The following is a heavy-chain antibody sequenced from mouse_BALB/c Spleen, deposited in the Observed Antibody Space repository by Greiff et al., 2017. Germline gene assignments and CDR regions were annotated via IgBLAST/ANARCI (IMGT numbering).Heavy chain of an antibody. CDR3: AREGDYYGYFY. J-gene: IGHJ2*01. Sequence: VKLVESGPGLVAPSQSLSITCTVSGFSLTSYGVHWVRQPPGKGLEWLGVIWAGGSTNYNSALMSRLSISKDNSKSQVFLKMNSLQTDDTAMYYCAREGDYYGYFYWGQGTTLTVSS. CDR2: IWAGGST. CDR1: GFSLTSYG. V-gene: IGHV2-9*02. D-gene: IGHD1-2*01.